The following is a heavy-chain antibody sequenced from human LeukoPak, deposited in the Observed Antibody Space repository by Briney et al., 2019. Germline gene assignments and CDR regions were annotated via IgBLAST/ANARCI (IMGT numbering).Heavy chain of an antibody. V-gene: IGHV1-2*02. CDR1: GYTFTGYY. CDR3: AREIVVVPAAQYNWFDP. J-gene: IGHJ5*02. Sequence: ASVKVSCKASGYTFTGYYMHWVRQAPGRGLEWMGWINPNSGGTNYAQKFQGRVTMTRDTSISTAYMELSRLRSDDTAVYYCAREIVVVPAAQYNWFDPWGQGTLVTVSS. CDR2: INPNSGGT. D-gene: IGHD2-2*01.